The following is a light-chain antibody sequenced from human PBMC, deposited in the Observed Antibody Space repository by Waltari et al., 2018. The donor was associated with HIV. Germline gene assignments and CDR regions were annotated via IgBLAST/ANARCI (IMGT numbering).Light chain of an antibody. CDR1: QSGRSQ. J-gene: IGKJ4*01. V-gene: IGKV3-15*01. CDR3: QQYHNWPPVT. CDR2: DAS. Sequence: EIEMTQSPATPSVSPGERATPPCRSSQSGRSQLAWYQQKPGLAPRLLIYDASTRAAGIPARFSGSGSGTKFTLTISSLQSADFAVYYCQQYHNWPPVTFGEGTKVEIK.